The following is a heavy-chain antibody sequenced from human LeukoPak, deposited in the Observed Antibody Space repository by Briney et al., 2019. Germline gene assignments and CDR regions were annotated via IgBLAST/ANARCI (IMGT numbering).Heavy chain of an antibody. CDR2: ISGSGGST. Sequence: GGSLRLSCAASGFTFSSYAMSWVRQAPGKGLEWVSAISGSGGSTYYADSVKGRFTISRDNSKNTLYLQMNSLRAEDTAVYYCANFARSGYHYLWGYFDYWGQGTLVTVSS. D-gene: IGHD3-3*01. CDR1: GFTFSSYA. CDR3: ANFARSGYHYLWGYFDY. J-gene: IGHJ4*02. V-gene: IGHV3-23*01.